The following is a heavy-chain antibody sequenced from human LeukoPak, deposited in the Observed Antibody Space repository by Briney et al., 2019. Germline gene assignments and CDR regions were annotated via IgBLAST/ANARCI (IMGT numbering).Heavy chain of an antibody. CDR2: MYNSGIT. J-gene: IGHJ4*02. V-gene: IGHV4-59*08. CDR1: GGSISGYY. Sequence: SETLSLTCTVSGGSISGYYWNWIRQPPGKGLEWIGYMYNSGITSYNPSLKSRVTISVDTSKNQFSLKLSSVTAADTAVYYCARHGGYCSSTSCSPLDYWGQGTLVTVSS. D-gene: IGHD2-2*01. CDR3: ARHGGYCSSTSCSPLDY.